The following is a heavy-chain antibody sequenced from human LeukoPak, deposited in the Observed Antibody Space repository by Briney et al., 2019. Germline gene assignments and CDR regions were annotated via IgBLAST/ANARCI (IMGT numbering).Heavy chain of an antibody. J-gene: IGHJ4*02. CDR2: IYSGST. V-gene: IGHV3-53*01. CDR3: CREGATTAFDY. Sequence: GGSLRLPCTVSGFPVSSKAMSWVRQAPGKGLEWVSFIYSGSTHYSDSVKGRFHISRDISKNTLSLQTNSQRAEDTSVSFCCREGATTAFDYWGQGTLVTVSS. D-gene: IGHD1-26*01. CDR1: GFPVSSKA.